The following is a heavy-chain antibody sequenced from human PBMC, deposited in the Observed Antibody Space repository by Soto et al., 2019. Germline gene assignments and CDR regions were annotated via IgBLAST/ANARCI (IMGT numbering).Heavy chain of an antibody. Sequence: RASVKVSCKASGFTFTSSAVQWVRQARGQRLEWIGWIVVGSGNTNYAQKFQERVTITRDMSTSTAYMELSSLRSEDTAVYYCAADTPLWSGYYRAYYYGMDVWGQVITVIVTS. CDR2: IVVGSGNT. V-gene: IGHV1-58*01. D-gene: IGHD3-3*01. CDR1: GFTFTSSA. CDR3: AADTPLWSGYYRAYYYGMDV. J-gene: IGHJ6*02.